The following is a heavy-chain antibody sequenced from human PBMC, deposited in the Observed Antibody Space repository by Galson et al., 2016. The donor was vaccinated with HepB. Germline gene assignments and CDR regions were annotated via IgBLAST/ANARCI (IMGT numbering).Heavy chain of an antibody. CDR1: GDSVISNNW. CDR3: ARLSATYYVDS. V-gene: IGHV4-4*02. Sequence: ETLSLTCAVSGDSVISNNWWSWVRQPPGKGLEWIGEVHHSGSSNYNPSLKSRLTMSVDKSKNQFSLRLTSVTVADAAVYYCARLSATYYVDSWGQGTLVTGSS. J-gene: IGHJ4*02. CDR2: VHHSGSS.